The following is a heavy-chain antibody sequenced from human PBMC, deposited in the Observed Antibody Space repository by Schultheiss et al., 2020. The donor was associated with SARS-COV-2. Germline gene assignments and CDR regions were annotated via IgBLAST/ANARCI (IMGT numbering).Heavy chain of an antibody. V-gene: IGHV3-30*01. CDR3: ARASGSIAALRFDP. CDR1: GFTFSSYA. J-gene: IGHJ5*02. CDR2: IWYDGSNK. D-gene: IGHD6-6*01. Sequence: GGSLRLSCAASGFTFSSYAMHWVRQAPGKGLEWVAVIWYDGSNKYYADSVKGRFTISRDNSKNTLYLQMNSLRAEDTAVYYCARASGSIAALRFDPWGQGTLVTVSS.